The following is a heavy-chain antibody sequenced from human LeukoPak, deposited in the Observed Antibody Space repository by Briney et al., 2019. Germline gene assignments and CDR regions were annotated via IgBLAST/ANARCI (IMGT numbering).Heavy chain of an antibody. J-gene: IGHJ4*02. V-gene: IGHV3-33*06. CDR2: IWYDGSNK. D-gene: IGHD3-10*01. CDR1: GFTFSSYG. Sequence: PGRSLRLSCAASGFTFSSYGMHWVRQAPGKGLEWVAVIWYDGSNKYYADSVKGRFTISRDNSKNTLYLQMNSLRAEDTAVYYCAKDPRITMVRGGYHYFDYWGQGTLVTVSS. CDR3: AKDPRITMVRGGYHYFDY.